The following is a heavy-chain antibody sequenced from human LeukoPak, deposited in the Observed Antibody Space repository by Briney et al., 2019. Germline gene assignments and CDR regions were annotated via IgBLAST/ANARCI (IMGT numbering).Heavy chain of an antibody. V-gene: IGHV3-48*04. CDR1: GFTFRNYG. D-gene: IGHD6-19*01. CDR2: ISGSGSTI. Sequence: GGSLRLSCGASGFTFRNYGVSWVRQPPGKGLEWVSAISGSGSTIYYADSVKGRFTISRDNAKNSLYLQMNSLRAEDTAVYYCAREIGETYSSGFDYWGQGTLVTVSS. CDR3: AREIGETYSSGFDY. J-gene: IGHJ4*02.